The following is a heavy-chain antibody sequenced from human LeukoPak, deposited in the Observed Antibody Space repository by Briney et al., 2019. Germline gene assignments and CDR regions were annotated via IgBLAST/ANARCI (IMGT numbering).Heavy chain of an antibody. CDR2: IYNSGST. CDR1: GGSISSYY. D-gene: IGHD5-24*01. Sequence: SETLSLTCTVSGGSISSYYWSWIRQSPGKGLEWIGYIYNSGSTNYNPSLKSRVTISVDTSKNQFSLKLSSVTAADTAVYYCARGRDGCNSYWGQGTLVTVSS. J-gene: IGHJ4*02. CDR3: ARGRDGCNSY. V-gene: IGHV4-59*01.